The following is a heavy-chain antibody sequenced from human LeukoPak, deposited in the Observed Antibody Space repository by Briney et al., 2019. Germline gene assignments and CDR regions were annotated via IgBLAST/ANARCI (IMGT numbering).Heavy chain of an antibody. Sequence: PSETLSLTCTVSGGSISSYYWGWIRQPPGKGLEWIGYIYYSGSTNYNPSLKSRLTMSVDTSKNQFSLQLSSVTAADTAVYYCARGCSSTTCYDHYYFYYMDVWGKGTTVTVSS. CDR1: GGSISSYY. CDR3: ARGCSSTTCYDHYYFYYMDV. V-gene: IGHV4-59*01. CDR2: IYYSGST. D-gene: IGHD2-2*01. J-gene: IGHJ6*03.